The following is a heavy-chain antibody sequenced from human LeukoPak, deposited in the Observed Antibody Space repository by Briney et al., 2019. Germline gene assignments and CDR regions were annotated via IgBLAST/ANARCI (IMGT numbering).Heavy chain of an antibody. Sequence: GGSLRLSCTASGFTFGDYAMSWFRQAPGKGLEWVGFIRSKAYGGTTEYAASVKGRFTISRDDSKSIAYLQMNSLKTEDTAVYYCTRDRGYSSSWYGGWDYYGMDVWGQGTTVTASS. CDR2: IRSKAYGGTT. J-gene: IGHJ6*02. D-gene: IGHD6-13*01. CDR3: TRDRGYSSSWYGGWDYYGMDV. CDR1: GFTFGDYA. V-gene: IGHV3-49*03.